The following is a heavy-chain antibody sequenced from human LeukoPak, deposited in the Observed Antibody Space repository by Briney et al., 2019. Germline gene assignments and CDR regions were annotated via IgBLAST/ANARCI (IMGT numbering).Heavy chain of an antibody. V-gene: IGHV3-23*01. J-gene: IGHJ4*02. Sequence: PGGSLRLSCAASGFTFSSYAMSWVRQAPGKGLEWVSAISGSGGSTYYADSVKGRFTITRDNSRDTLYLQMNSLRAEDTAVYYCAKGYYDYVWGSYYFDCWSQGTLVTVSS. D-gene: IGHD3-16*01. CDR2: ISGSGGST. CDR3: AKGYYDYVWGSYYFDC. CDR1: GFTFSSYA.